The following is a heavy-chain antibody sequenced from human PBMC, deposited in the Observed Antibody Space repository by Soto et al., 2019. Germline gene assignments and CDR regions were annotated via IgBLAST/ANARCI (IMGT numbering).Heavy chain of an antibody. CDR1: GGIFSTYA. V-gene: IGHV1-69*01. J-gene: IGHJ4*02. CDR2: IIPLFGTP. D-gene: IGHD3-10*01. CDR3: ARDRDDYGSGNYYNRIDF. Sequence: QVQLVQSGAEVKKPGSSVKVSCKASGGIFSTYAISWLRQAPGQGLEWMGGIIPLFGTPNYAPRVQGRVTITADESTSTAYMELSRLRSEDTAVYYCARDRDDYGSGNYYNRIDFWGQGTLVTVSS.